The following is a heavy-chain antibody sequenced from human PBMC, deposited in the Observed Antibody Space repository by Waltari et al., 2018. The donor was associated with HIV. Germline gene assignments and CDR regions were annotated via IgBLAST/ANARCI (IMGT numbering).Heavy chain of an antibody. CDR3: ARHVGMEDPYYYDSSAEY. J-gene: IGHJ4*02. D-gene: IGHD3-22*01. V-gene: IGHV4-39*01. Sequence: QLQLQESGPGLVKPPETLSFTCTVPGGSISSSSYYWGWIRQPPGKGLEWIGSIYYSGSTYYNPSLKSRVTISVDTSKNQFSLKLSSVTAADTAVYYCARHVGMEDPYYYDSSAEYWGQGT. CDR1: GGSISSSSYY. CDR2: IYYSGST.